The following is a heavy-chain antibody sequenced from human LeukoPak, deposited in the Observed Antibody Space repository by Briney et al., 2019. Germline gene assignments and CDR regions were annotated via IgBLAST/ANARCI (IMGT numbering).Heavy chain of an antibody. D-gene: IGHD5-12*01. CDR2: ISAYNGNT. J-gene: IGHJ4*02. Sequence: GASVKVSCKASGYIFTSYAISWVRQAPGQGLEWMGRISAYNGNTNYAQKLQGRVTMTTDTSTSTAYMELRSLRSDDTAVYYCARDPHPSGHDFWGQGTLVTVSS. CDR1: GYIFTSYA. V-gene: IGHV1-18*01. CDR3: ARDPHPSGHDF.